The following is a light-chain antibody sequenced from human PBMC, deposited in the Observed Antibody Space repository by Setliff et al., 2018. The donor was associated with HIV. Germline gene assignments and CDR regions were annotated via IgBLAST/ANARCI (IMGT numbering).Light chain of an antibody. Sequence: LTQPASVSGSPGQSITVSCTGTSSDVGAFDFVSWYRQHPGKAPELMIYDVTNRPSGVSNRFSGSKSGNTASLTISGLQAEDEADYYCTSYANSDAFIFGTGTKGTVL. CDR2: DVT. J-gene: IGLJ1*01. CDR3: TSYANSDAFI. CDR1: SSDVGAFDF. V-gene: IGLV2-14*03.